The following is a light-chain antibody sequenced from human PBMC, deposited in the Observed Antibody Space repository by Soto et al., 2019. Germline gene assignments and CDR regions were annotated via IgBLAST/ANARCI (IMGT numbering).Light chain of an antibody. CDR2: WAS. Sequence: DIVMTQSPDSLAVSLGERATINCKSSQSVLYSSINKNYLAWYQQKPGQPPKLLIYWASTRESGVPDRFIGRGSGTDFTLYISSLQAEDVAVYYCKQYYNTSYTFGQGTKLEIK. V-gene: IGKV4-1*01. CDR1: QSVLYSSINKNY. CDR3: KQYYNTSYT. J-gene: IGKJ2*01.